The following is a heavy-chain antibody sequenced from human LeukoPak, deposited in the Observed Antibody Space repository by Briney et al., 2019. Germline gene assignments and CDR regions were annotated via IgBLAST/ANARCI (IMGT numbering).Heavy chain of an antibody. D-gene: IGHD2-2*01. V-gene: IGHV3-30-3*01. CDR1: GFTFSSYA. Sequence: PGRSLRLSCAASGFTFSSYAMHWVRQAPGKGLEWVAVISYDGSNKYYADSVKGRLTISRDNSKNTLYLQMNSLRAEDTAVYYCARRTIGVDYWGQGTLVTVSS. CDR2: ISYDGSNK. J-gene: IGHJ4*02. CDR3: ARRTIGVDY.